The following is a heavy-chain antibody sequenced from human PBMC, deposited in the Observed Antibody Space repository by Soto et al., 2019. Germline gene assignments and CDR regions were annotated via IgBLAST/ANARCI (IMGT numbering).Heavy chain of an antibody. V-gene: IGHV3-11*01. CDR2: ITTSGGTT. Sequence: GGSLRLSCAASGFTFSDYYMSWIRQAPGKGLEWVSYITTSGGTTYYADSVKGRFTISRDNAKNSLYLQMNSLRAEDTAVYYCARDYSGSRPFDCWGQGTLVTVSS. CDR1: GFTFSDYY. J-gene: IGHJ4*02. D-gene: IGHD1-1*01. CDR3: ARDYSGSRPFDC.